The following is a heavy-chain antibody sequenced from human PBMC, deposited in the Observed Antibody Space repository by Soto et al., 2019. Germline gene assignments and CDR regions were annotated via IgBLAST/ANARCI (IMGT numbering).Heavy chain of an antibody. V-gene: IGHV5-51*01. Sequence: GESLKISCKGSGYSFTSYWIRWVRQMPGKGLERMGIIYPGDSDTRYSPSFQGQVTISADKSISTAYLQWSSLKASDTAMYYCESGSTSSKFSAFDIWGQGTMVTVSS. CDR2: IYPGDSDT. D-gene: IGHD2-2*01. CDR1: GYSFTSYW. CDR3: ESGSTSSKFSAFDI. J-gene: IGHJ3*02.